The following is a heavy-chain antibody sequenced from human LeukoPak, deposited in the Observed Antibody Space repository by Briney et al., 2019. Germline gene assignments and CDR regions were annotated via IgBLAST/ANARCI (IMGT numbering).Heavy chain of an antibody. CDR1: GCTFTGYY. Sequence: ASVKVSCKASGCTFTGYYMHWVRQAPGQGLEWMGWINPKSGGTNYAQKFQGRVTMTRDTSISTAYMELSRLRSDDTAVYYCASFVGLKRGRGSSWYAWGQGTLVTVSS. V-gene: IGHV1-2*02. D-gene: IGHD6-13*01. CDR2: INPKSGGT. CDR3: ASFVGLKRGRGSSWYA. J-gene: IGHJ5*02.